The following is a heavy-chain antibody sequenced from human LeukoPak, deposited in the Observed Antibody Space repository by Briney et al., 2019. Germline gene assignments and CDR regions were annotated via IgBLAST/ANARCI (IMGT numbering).Heavy chain of an antibody. CDR1: GYTFTSYA. D-gene: IGHD5-18*01. CDR2: INAGNGNT. Sequence: ASVKVSCKASGYTFTSYAMHWVRQAPGQRLEWMGWINAGNGNTKYSQRFQGRVTITRDTSASTAYMELSSLRFEDTAVYYCARGGYSYGDYYYYGMDVWGQGTTVTVSS. J-gene: IGHJ6*02. CDR3: ARGGYSYGDYYYYGMDV. V-gene: IGHV1-3*01.